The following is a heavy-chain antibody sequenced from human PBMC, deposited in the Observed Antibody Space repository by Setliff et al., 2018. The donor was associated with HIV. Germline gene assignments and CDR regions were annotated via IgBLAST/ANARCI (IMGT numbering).Heavy chain of an antibody. Sequence: GASVKVSCKASGYTFTNYFMHWVRQAPGKGLEWMGRVDPEDGETIYAEKFQGRITITADTSTDTAYMELNSLRSEDTAMYYCATLDYYGSQTYNLALHYWGQGTLVTVSS. CDR1: GYTFTNYF. V-gene: IGHV1-69-2*01. J-gene: IGHJ4*02. CDR3: ATLDYYGSQTYNLALHY. D-gene: IGHD3-10*01. CDR2: VDPEDGET.